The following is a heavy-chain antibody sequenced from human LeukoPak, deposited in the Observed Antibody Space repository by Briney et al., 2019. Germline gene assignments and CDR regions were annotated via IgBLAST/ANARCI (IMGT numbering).Heavy chain of an antibody. CDR1: GYTFTNYD. CDR3: ARGRGGTVVRGYLDY. CDR2: MNSNSGNT. D-gene: IGHD3-10*01. Sequence: ASVKVSCKASGYTFTNYDIMWVRRATGQGPEWMGCMNSNSGNTGYAQKFQGRVTMTRDTSINTAYMELHSLTSEDTAVYYCARGRGGTVVRGYLDYWGQGTLVTVSS. V-gene: IGHV1-8*01. J-gene: IGHJ4*02.